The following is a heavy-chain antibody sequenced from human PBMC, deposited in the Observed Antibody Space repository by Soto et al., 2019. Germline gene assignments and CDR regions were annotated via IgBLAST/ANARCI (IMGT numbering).Heavy chain of an antibody. D-gene: IGHD5-12*01. CDR3: ANLVPGIEGEWLRSLHAFDI. V-gene: IGHV3-23*01. CDR1: GFTFSSYA. J-gene: IGHJ3*02. Sequence: GGSLRLSCAASGFTFSSYAMSWVRQAPGKGLEWVSAISGSGGSTYYADSVKCRFTISRDNSKNTLYLQMNSLRAEDTAVYYCANLVPGIEGEWLRSLHAFDIWGQGTMVTVSS. CDR2: ISGSGGST.